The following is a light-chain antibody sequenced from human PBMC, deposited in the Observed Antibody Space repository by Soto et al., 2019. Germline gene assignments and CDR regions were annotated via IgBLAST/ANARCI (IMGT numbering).Light chain of an antibody. CDR2: AAS. CDR3: QQSYSTPLGT. V-gene: IGKV1-39*01. Sequence: DIQMTQSPSSLSASVGDRVTITCRASQSISSYLNWYQQKPGKAPKLLIYAASSLQSGVPSRFSGSGSGTDFTLTISSLQPQDFATYYYQQSYSTPLGTFGQGTKVEIK. CDR1: QSISSY. J-gene: IGKJ1*01.